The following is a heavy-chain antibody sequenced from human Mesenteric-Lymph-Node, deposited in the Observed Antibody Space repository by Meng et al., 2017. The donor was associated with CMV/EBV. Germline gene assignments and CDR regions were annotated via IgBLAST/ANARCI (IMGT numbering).Heavy chain of an antibody. J-gene: IGHJ3*02. CDR2: IYSGGST. CDR1: GFIVSSNY. D-gene: IGHD3-3*01. CDR3: ARRANYDSRAFDI. V-gene: IGHV3-53*01. Sequence: GGSLRLSCAASGFIVSSNYMSWVRQAPGRGLEWVSVIYSGGSTYYTDSVKGRFTISRDNSKNTLYLQMNSLRAEDTAVYYCARRANYDSRAFDIWGQGTMVTVSS.